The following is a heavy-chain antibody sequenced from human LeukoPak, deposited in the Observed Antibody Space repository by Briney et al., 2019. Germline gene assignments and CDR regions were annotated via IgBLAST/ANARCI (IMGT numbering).Heavy chain of an antibody. Sequence: PSETLSLTCAVYGGSFSGYYWSWIRQPPGKGLEWIGEINHSGSTNYNPSLKRRVTISVDTSKNQFSLKMSSATAADTAVYYCARSGPRSRMQLWVGKWYFDLWGRGTLVTVSS. CDR3: ARSGPRSRMQLWVGKWYFDL. V-gene: IGHV4-34*01. J-gene: IGHJ2*01. D-gene: IGHD5-18*01. CDR2: INHSGST. CDR1: GGSFSGYY.